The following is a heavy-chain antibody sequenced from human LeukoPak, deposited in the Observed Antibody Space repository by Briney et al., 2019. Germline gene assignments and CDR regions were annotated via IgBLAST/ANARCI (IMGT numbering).Heavy chain of an antibody. D-gene: IGHD5-12*01. CDR1: GFTVSTYG. V-gene: IGHV3-48*04. CDR3: ARGQGSSGYANFDY. Sequence: GGSLRLSCAASGFTVSTYGMNWVRQAPGKGLEWVSYISRSGTTHYADSVKGRFTISRDNAKKSLYLQMNNVRAEDTAMYYCARGQGSSGYANFDYWGQGTLVTVAS. CDR2: ISRSGTT. J-gene: IGHJ4*02.